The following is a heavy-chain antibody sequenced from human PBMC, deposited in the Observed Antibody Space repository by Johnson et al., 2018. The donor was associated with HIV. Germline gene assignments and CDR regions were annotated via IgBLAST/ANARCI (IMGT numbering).Heavy chain of an antibody. V-gene: IGHV3-NL1*01. CDR2: IYSGGST. J-gene: IGHJ3*02. CDR3: AREWELLGSAFDI. CDR1: GFTFSSYG. D-gene: IGHD1-26*01. Sequence: QMLLVESGGGVVQPGRSLRLSCAASGFTFSSYGMHWVRQAPGKGLEWVAVIYSGGSTYYADSVKGRFTISRDNSKNTLYLQMNSLRAEDTAVYYCAREWELLGSAFDIWGQGTMVTVSS.